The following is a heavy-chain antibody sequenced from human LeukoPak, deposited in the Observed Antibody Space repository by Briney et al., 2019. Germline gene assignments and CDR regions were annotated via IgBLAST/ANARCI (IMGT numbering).Heavy chain of an antibody. V-gene: IGHV6-1*01. CDR3: ERGLEWFDY. Sequence: SQALSLTCAISGDRVSSNNAAWNWIRQSPSRGLEWLGRTYYRTKWYNDYAVSVKSRITINPDTSKNQFYLQLNSVTPEDTAVYYCERGLEWFDYWGQGTLVTVSS. D-gene: IGHD1-1*01. CDR2: TYYRTKWYN. CDR1: GDRVSSNNAA. J-gene: IGHJ4*02.